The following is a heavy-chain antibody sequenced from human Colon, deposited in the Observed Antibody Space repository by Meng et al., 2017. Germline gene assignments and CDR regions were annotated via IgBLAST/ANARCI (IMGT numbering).Heavy chain of an antibody. CDR2: ISGSGSSV. CDR1: GFTFSDYY. CDR3: ARGRYRSTH. D-gene: IGHD2-2*02. J-gene: IGHJ4*02. V-gene: IGHV3-11*01. Sequence: LVESGGGLVNPFGSLSLCCAVCGFTFSDYYMTWVRQAPGNGLEWLSYISGSGSSVYYADSVKGRITISRDNAKNSLYLQMNSLRAEDTAVYYCARGRYRSTHWGQGTLVTVSS.